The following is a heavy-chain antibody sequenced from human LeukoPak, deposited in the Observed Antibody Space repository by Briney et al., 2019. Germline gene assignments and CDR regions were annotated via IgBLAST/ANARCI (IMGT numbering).Heavy chain of an antibody. Sequence: GGSLRLSCAASGFTFSSYAMSWVRQAPGRGLEWVSAISGSGGSTYYVDSVKGRFTISRDNSKNTLYLQMNSLRAEDTAVYYCANANELPAVSYYYGSGSYYGRVIFEYYYYYGMDVWGQGTTVTVSS. D-gene: IGHD3-10*01. CDR2: ISGSGGST. V-gene: IGHV3-23*01. CDR3: ANANELPAVSYYYGSGSYYGRVIFEYYYYYGMDV. CDR1: GFTFSSYA. J-gene: IGHJ6*02.